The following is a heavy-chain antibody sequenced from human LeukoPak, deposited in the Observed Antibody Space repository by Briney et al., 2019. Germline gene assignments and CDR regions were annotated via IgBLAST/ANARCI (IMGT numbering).Heavy chain of an antibody. D-gene: IGHD6-19*01. CDR1: GYTFTSYD. CDR2: MNPNSGNT. V-gene: IGHV1-8*01. J-gene: IGHJ4*02. Sequence: GASVKVSCKASGYTFTSYDINWVRQATGQGLEWMGWMNPNSGNTGYAQKFQGRVTMTRNTSISTAYMELSSLRSEDTAVYYCARYHALAVAGTHPGDYWGQGTLVTVSS. CDR3: ARYHALAVAGTHPGDY.